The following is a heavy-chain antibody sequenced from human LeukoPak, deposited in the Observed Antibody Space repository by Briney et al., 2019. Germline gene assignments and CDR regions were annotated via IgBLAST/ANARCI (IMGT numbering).Heavy chain of an antibody. Sequence: ASAKLSCKASGYTFTGYYMHWVRQAPGQGLEWMGWINPNSGGTNYAQKFQGRVTMTRDTSISTAYMELSRLRSDDTAVYYCARGGIVGANLYYFDDWGQGTLVTVSS. V-gene: IGHV1-2*02. D-gene: IGHD1-26*01. CDR2: INPNSGGT. J-gene: IGHJ4*02. CDR3: ARGGIVGANLYYFDD. CDR1: GYTFTGYY.